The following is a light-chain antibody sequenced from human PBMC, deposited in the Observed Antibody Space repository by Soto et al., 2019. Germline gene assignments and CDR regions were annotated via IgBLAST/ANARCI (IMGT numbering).Light chain of an antibody. CDR1: SSDVGGYNY. CDR3: SSYTSITTVV. J-gene: IGLJ2*01. Sequence: QSVLTKPASVSGSPGQSITISCTGTSSDVGGYNYVSWYQQHPGKAPKLMIYDVSNRPSGVSNRFSGSKSGNTASLTISGLQAEDEADYYCSSYTSITTVVFGGGTKLTVL. V-gene: IGLV2-14*01. CDR2: DVS.